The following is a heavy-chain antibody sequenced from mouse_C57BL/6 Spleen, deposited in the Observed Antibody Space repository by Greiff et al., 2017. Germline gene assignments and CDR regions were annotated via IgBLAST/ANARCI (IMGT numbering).Heavy chain of an antibody. CDR3: ARAGYYGTAWFAY. J-gene: IGHJ3*01. V-gene: IGHV5-4*01. CDR2: ISDGGSYT. CDR1: GFTFSSYA. D-gene: IGHD2-1*01. Sequence: EVQGVESGGGLVKPGGSLKLSCAASGFTFSSYAMSWVRQTPEKRLEWVATISDGGSYTYYPDNVKGRFTISRDNAKNNLYLQMSHLKSEDTAMYYCARAGYYGTAWFAYWGQGTLVTVSA.